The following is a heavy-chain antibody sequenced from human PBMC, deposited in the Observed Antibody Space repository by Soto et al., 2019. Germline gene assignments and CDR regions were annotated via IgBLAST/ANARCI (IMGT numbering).Heavy chain of an antibody. CDR3: ARFLIRDSSAVYGGRIDP. CDR1: GYIFTKHW. V-gene: IGHV5-51*01. CDR2: IFPGDSDT. J-gene: IGHJ5*02. D-gene: IGHD6-19*01. Sequence: GAEVKKSGASLKISCKASGYIFTKHWIGWGRQMPGRGLEWMALIFPGDSDTRYSPSFQGQVTISADKSISTAYLQWSSLKVSDSAIYYCARFLIRDSSAVYGGRIDPWGQGTQVTVSS.